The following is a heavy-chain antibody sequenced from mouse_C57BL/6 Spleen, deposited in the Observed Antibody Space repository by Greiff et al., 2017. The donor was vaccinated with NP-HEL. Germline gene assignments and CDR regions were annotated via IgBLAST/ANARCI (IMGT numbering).Heavy chain of an antibody. V-gene: IGHV2-5*01. CDR1: GFSLTSYG. J-gene: IGHJ4*01. CDR3: AKRTDGSSYYAMDY. D-gene: IGHD1-1*01. Sequence: QVQLKESGPGLVQPSQSLSITCTVSGFSLTSYGVHWVRQSPGKGLEWLGVIWRGGSTDYNAAFMSRLSIPKDNSESKVFIKVNRLQANDTAIYYWAKRTDGSSYYAMDYWGQGTSVTVSS. CDR2: IWRGGST.